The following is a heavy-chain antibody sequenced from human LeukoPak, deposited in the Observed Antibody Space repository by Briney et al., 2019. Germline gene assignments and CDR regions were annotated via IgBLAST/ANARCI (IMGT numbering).Heavy chain of an antibody. V-gene: IGHV5-51*01. D-gene: IGHD2/OR15-2a*01. J-gene: IGHJ4*02. CDR3: ARRRRYCTSTTCYDDFFDY. CDR1: GYSFTSYW. CDR2: IYPGHSDT. Sequence: GESLKISCKGSGYSFTSYWIGWVRQMPGKGLEWMGIIYPGHSDTRYSPSFQGQVIISVDKSISTAYLQWSSLKASDAAIYYCARRRRYCTSTTCYDDFFDYWGQGTLVTVSS.